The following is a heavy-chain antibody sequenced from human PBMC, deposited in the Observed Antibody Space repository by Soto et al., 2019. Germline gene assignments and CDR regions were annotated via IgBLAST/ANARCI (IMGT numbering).Heavy chain of an antibody. V-gene: IGHV1-69*13. Sequence: SVKVSCKASGGTFSSYAISWVRQAPGQGLEWMGGIIPIFGTANYAQKFQGRVTITADESTSTAYMELSSLRSEDTAVYYCARDLCTNSSCVLWDYWGQGTLVTVSS. J-gene: IGHJ4*02. CDR1: GGTFSSYA. CDR3: ARDLCTNSSCVLWDY. D-gene: IGHD2-2*01. CDR2: IIPIFGTA.